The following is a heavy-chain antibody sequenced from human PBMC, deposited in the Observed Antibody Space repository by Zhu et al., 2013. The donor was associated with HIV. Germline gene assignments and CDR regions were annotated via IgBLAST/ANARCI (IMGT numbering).Heavy chain of an antibody. V-gene: IGHV1-3*01. D-gene: IGHD3-16*01. Sequence: QVQLVQSGAEVKKPGASVKVSCKASGYTFTSYAMHWVRQAPGQRLEWMGWINAGNGNTKYSQKFQGRVTITRDTSASTAYMELSSLRSEDTAVYYCAREGYAPGAPGRFNDYWGQGTLVTVSS. J-gene: IGHJ4*02. CDR2: INAGNGNT. CDR1: GYTFTSYA. CDR3: AREGYAPGAPGRFNDY.